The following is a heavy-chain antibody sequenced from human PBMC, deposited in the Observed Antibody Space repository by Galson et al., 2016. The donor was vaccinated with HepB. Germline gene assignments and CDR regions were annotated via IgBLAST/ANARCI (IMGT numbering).Heavy chain of an antibody. D-gene: IGHD5-12*01. Sequence: SVKVSCKASGYNFSNYGISWVRQAPGQGLEFLGWISAYTANTIYAQEFQARVTVTTVTATSTAYLALRSLRSDDTAIYYCAKSPSMGYYFYFGMDVWGPGTAVTVSS. CDR2: ISAYTANT. CDR1: GYNFSNYG. V-gene: IGHV1-18*04. J-gene: IGHJ6*02. CDR3: AKSPSMGYYFYFGMDV.